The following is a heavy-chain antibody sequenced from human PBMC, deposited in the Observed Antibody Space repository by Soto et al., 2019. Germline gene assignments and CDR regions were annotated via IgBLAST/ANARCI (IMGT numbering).Heavy chain of an antibody. V-gene: IGHV3-21*01. CDR3: ARSHSSDY. Sequence: GGSLRLSCAASGFTFSSYSMNWVRQAPGKGLEWVSSISSSSSYIYYADSVKGRFTISRGNAKNSLYLQMNSLRGEETAVYYCARSHSSDYWGQGTLVTVSS. CDR2: ISSSSSYI. CDR1: GFTFSSYS. D-gene: IGHD6-6*01. J-gene: IGHJ4*02.